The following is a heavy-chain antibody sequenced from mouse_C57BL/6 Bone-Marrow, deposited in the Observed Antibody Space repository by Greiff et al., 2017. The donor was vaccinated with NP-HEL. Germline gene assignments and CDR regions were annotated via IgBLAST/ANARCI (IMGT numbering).Heavy chain of an antibody. Sequence: EVQLVESGGGLVQPGGSLSLSCAASGFTFTDYYMSWVRQPPGKALEWLGFIRNKANGYTTEYSASVKGRFTISRDNSQSILYLQMNALRAEDSATYYCASLDGYYYFWGQGTTLTVSS. J-gene: IGHJ2*01. CDR2: IRNKANGYTT. CDR1: GFTFTDYY. V-gene: IGHV7-3*01. CDR3: ASLDGYYYF. D-gene: IGHD2-3*01.